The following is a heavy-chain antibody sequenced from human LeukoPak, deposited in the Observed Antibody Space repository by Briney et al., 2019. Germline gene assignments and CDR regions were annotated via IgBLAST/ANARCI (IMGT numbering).Heavy chain of an antibody. J-gene: IGHJ4*02. V-gene: IGHV3-23*01. Sequence: QAGGSLRLSWAASGFTFTSYSMNWVRKAPGKGLGWVSTIRGGGGSTYYADSVKGRFTISRDNSKNTLYLQMNSLRAEDTAVYYCARDVRDGYNYLDYWGQGTLVTVSS. CDR1: GFTFTSYS. D-gene: IGHD5-24*01. CDR2: IRGGGGST. CDR3: ARDVRDGYNYLDY.